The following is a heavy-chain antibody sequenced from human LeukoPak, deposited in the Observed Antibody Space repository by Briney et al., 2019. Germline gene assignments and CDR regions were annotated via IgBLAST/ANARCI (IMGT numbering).Heavy chain of an antibody. J-gene: IGHJ4*02. D-gene: IGHD6-19*01. V-gene: IGHV3-66*02. CDR2: IYSGGST. CDR1: GFTVSSNY. Sequence: GGSLRLSCAASGFTVSSNYMSWVRQAPGKGLEWVSVIYSGGSTYYADYVKGRFTISRDNSKNTLYLQMNSLRAEDTAVYYCARGSTRIAVAVVWGQGTLVTVSS. CDR3: ARGSTRIAVAVV.